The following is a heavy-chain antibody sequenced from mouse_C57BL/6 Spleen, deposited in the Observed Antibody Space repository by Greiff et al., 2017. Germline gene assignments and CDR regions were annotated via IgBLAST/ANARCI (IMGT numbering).Heavy chain of an antibody. CDR1: GYTFTSYW. V-gene: IGHV1-52*01. Sequence: VKLQQPGAELVRPGSSVKLSCKASGYTFTSYWMHWVKQRPIQGLEWIGNIDPSDSETHYNQKFKDKATLTVDKSSSTAYMQLSSLTSEDSAVYYCARLGERGYYFDYWGQGTTLTVSS. CDR3: ARLGERGYYFDY. CDR2: IDPSDSET. J-gene: IGHJ2*01.